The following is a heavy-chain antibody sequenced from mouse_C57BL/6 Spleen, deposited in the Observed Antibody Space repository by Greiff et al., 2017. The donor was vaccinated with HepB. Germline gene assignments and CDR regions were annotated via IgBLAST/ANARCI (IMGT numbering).Heavy chain of an antibody. CDR1: GYTFTSYW. CDR3: ARDGSSLYYAMDY. Sequence: VQLQESGTELVKPGASVKLSCKASGYTFTSYWMHWVKQRPGQGLEWIGNINPSNGGTNYNEKFKSKATLTVDKSSSTAYMQLSSLTSEDSAVYYCARDGSSLYYAMDYWGQGTSVTVSS. D-gene: IGHD1-1*01. CDR2: INPSNGGT. V-gene: IGHV1-53*01. J-gene: IGHJ4*01.